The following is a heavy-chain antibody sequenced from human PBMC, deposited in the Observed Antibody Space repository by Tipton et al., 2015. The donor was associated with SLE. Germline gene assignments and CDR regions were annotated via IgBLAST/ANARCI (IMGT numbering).Heavy chain of an antibody. CDR2: IYHNANT. J-gene: IGHJ6*02. D-gene: IGHD3-16*01. CDR1: NDSITSNNW. Sequence: TLSLTCTVSNDSITSNNWRTWVRQPPGKGLEWIGEIYHNANTNYNSSLKSRVTISVDTSKNQFSLKLSSVTAADTAVYYCARGRQGMGVFTMDVWGPGTTVTVSS. CDR3: ARGRQGMGVFTMDV. V-gene: IGHV4-4*02.